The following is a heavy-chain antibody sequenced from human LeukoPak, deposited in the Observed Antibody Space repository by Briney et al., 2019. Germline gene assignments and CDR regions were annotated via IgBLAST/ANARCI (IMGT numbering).Heavy chain of an antibody. J-gene: IGHJ6*02. CDR2: INHSGST. Sequence: SETLSLTCAVYGGSFSGYYWSWIRQPPGKGLEWIGEINHSGSTNYNPSLKSRVTISVDTSKNQFSLKLSSVTAADTAVYYCARGGAGFGDSSGYPIHAPYYYYYGMDVWGQGTTVTVSS. V-gene: IGHV4-34*01. D-gene: IGHD3-22*01. CDR1: GGSFSGYY. CDR3: ARGGAGFGDSSGYPIHAPYYYYYGMDV.